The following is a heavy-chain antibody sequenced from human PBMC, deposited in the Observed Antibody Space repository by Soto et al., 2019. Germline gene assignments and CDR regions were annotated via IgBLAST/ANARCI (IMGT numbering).Heavy chain of an antibody. CDR3: ARVRAVTVGVFDI. J-gene: IGHJ3*02. D-gene: IGHD2-21*02. CDR2: IYYSGST. CDR1: GGSISSSSYY. V-gene: IGHV4-39*07. Sequence: PSETLSLTCTVSGGSISSSSYYWGWIRQPPGKGLEWIGSIYYSGSTYYNPSLKSRVTISVDKSKNQFSLKLSSVTAADTAVYFCARVRAVTVGVFDIWGQGTMVTVSS.